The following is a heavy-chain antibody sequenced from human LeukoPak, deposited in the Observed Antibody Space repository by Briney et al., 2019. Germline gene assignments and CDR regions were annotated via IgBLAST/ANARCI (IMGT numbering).Heavy chain of an antibody. V-gene: IGHV1-2*06. Sequence: ASVKVSCKGSGYNFVGYYIHWVRQVPGQGLEWMGRINPRDGETSFAQKFQGRVTMTRDTSISTAYMELSGLRSDDTAVYYCGRDWELRFHQGGLDNWGQGTLVTVSS. CDR2: INPRDGET. D-gene: IGHD3-3*01. J-gene: IGHJ4*02. CDR3: GRDWELRFHQGGLDN. CDR1: GYNFVGYY.